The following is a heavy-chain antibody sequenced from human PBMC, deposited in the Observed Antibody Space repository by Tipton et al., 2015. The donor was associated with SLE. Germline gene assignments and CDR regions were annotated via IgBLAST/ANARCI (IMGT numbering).Heavy chain of an antibody. CDR1: GGSMSYYY. J-gene: IGHJ3*02. Sequence: GLVKPSETLSLTCTVSGGSMSYYYWSWIRQPPGKGLEWIRYIYYSGSTNYNPSLKSRVTISVDTSKSQFSLKLRSVTAADTAVYYCARHVGYYDSSAYLEAFDIWGQGTMVTVSS. V-gene: IGHV4-59*08. CDR3: ARHVGYYDSSAYLEAFDI. D-gene: IGHD3-22*01. CDR2: IYYSGST.